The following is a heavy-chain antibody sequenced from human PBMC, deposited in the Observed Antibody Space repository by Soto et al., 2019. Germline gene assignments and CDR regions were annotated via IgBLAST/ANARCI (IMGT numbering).Heavy chain of an antibody. CDR2: IHYSGST. J-gene: IGHJ4*02. D-gene: IGHD3-22*01. CDR3: AAHDSGGYYAEY. V-gene: IGHV4-39*01. Sequence: QLQLQESGPGLVKPSETLSLTCTVSGDSVTISDYYWGWIRQPPGKGLEWIGSIHYSGSTYYNPFNERRVTITGDTSKKQFPLKLTSVTAADAAVYYCAAHDSGGYYAEYWGQGTLVTVSS. CDR1: GDSVTISDYY.